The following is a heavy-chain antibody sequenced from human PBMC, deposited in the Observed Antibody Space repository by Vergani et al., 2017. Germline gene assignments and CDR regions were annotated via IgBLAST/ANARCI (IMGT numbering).Heavy chain of an antibody. V-gene: IGHV4-4*07. CDR3: ARAGYDFWSGYTGGYYYMDV. CDR2: IYTSGST. Sequence: QLQLQESGPGLVKPSETLSLTCTVSGGSISSYYWSWIRQPAGKGLEWIGRIYTSGSTNYNPSLKSRVTMSVDTSKNQFSLKLSSVTAADTAVYYCARAGYDFWSGYTGGYYYMDVWGKGTTVTVSS. CDR1: GGSISSYY. D-gene: IGHD3-3*01. J-gene: IGHJ6*03.